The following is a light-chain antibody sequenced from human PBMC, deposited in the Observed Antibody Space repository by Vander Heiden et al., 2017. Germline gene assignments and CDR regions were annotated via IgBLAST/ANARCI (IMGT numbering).Light chain of an antibody. CDR1: QSFDNW. CDR3: QQYNSYPYS. V-gene: IGKV1-5*03. CDR2: KAS. Sequence: DIQMTQSPSTLSASVGDRVTIPCRASQSFDNWLAWYQQKPGKAPKLLIYKASRLEGGVPSRFSGSVSGTEFTLTISSLQPDDFATYYCQQYNSYPYSFGQGTKLEIK. J-gene: IGKJ2*01.